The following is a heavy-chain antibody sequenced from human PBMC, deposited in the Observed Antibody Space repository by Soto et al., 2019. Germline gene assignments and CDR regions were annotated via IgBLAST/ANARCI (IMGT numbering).Heavy chain of an antibody. V-gene: IGHV1-69*06. CDR2: IIPIFGTA. D-gene: IGHD3-10*01. CDR3: ARASGYYGSGSYSQLDY. CDR1: GGTFSSYA. J-gene: IGHJ4*02. Sequence: QVQLVQSGAEVKKPGSSVKVSCNASGGTFSSYAISWVRQAPGQGLEWMGGIIPIFGTANYAQKFQGRVTITADKSTSKAYMELSSLRSEDTAVYYCARASGYYGSGSYSQLDYWGQGTLVTVSS.